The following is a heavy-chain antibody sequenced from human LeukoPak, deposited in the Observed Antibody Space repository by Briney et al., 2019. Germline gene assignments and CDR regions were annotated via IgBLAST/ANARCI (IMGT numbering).Heavy chain of an antibody. CDR3: AREHSSSCFDY. CDR2: IYYSGCT. D-gene: IGHD6-13*01. Sequence: PSETLSLTCTVSGGSISSYYWSWIRQPPGKGLEWIGYIYYSGCTNYNPSLKSRVTISVDTSKNQFSLKLSSVTAADTAVYYCAREHSSSCFDYWGQGTLVTVSS. V-gene: IGHV4-59*08. CDR1: GGSISSYY. J-gene: IGHJ4*02.